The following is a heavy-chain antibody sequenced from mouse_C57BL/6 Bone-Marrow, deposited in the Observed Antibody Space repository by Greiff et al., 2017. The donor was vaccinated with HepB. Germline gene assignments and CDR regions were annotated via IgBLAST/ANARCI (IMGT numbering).Heavy chain of an antibody. CDR1: GFTFSDYG. J-gene: IGHJ2*01. Sequence: EVKLVESGGGLVKPGGSLKLSCAASGFTFSDYGMHWVRQAPGKGLEWVAYISSGSSTIYYADTVKGRFTISRDNAKNTLFLQMTSLRSEDTAMYYCAKIDGYYYYFDYWGQGTTLTVSS. D-gene: IGHD2-3*01. CDR3: AKIDGYYYYFDY. CDR2: ISSGSSTI. V-gene: IGHV5-17*01.